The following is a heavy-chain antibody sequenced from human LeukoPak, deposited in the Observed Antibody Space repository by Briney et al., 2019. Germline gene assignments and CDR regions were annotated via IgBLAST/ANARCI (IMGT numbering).Heavy chain of an antibody. D-gene: IGHD3-22*01. Sequence: XXXQAPXKXLEWVSAISGSGGSTYYADSVKGRFTISRDNSKNTLYLQMNSLRAEDTAVYYCAKGRNYYDSSGYYDYWGQGTLVTVSS. CDR3: AKGRNYYDSSGYYDY. J-gene: IGHJ4*02. CDR2: ISGSGGST. V-gene: IGHV3-23*01.